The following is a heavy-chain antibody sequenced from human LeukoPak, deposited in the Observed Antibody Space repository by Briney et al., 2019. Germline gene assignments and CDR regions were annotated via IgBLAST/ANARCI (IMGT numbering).Heavy chain of an antibody. V-gene: IGHV4-30-4*02. J-gene: IGHJ4*02. D-gene: IGHD3-10*01. CDR2: IYYSGST. CDR1: GDSISSRDYY. Sequence: SGTLSLTCTVSGDSISSRDYYWSWIRQPPGKGLEWIGYIYYSGSTSYNPSLKSRVTISVDTSKNQFSLRLRSVTAADTAVYYCARVSLVRGAPDYYFDYWGQGTLVTVSS. CDR3: ARVSLVRGAPDYYFDY.